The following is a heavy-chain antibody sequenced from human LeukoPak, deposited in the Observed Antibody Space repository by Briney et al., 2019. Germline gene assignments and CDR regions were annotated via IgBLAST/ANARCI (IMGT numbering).Heavy chain of an antibody. CDR3: ASISRWELTFDY. D-gene: IGHD1-26*01. Sequence: PSETLSLTCAVSGYSISSGYYWGWIRQPPGKGLEWLWSIYHSGSIYYNPSLKSRVTISVDTSKNQFSLKLSSVTAADTAVYYCASISRWELTFDYWGQGTLVTVSS. V-gene: IGHV4-38-2*01. J-gene: IGHJ4*02. CDR1: GYSISSGYY. CDR2: IYHSGSI.